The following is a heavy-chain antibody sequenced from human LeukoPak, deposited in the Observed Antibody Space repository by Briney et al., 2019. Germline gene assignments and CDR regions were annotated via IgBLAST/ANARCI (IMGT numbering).Heavy chain of an antibody. Sequence: PGGSLRLSCAASGFTFSSYWMNWARQAPGKGLGWVASIKHNGNVNYYVDSVKGRFTISRDNAKNSLYLQMSNLRAEDTAVYFCARGGGLDVWGQGATVTVSS. CDR1: GFTFSSYW. CDR2: IKHNGNVN. CDR3: ARGGGLDV. V-gene: IGHV3-7*03. J-gene: IGHJ6*02. D-gene: IGHD3-16*01.